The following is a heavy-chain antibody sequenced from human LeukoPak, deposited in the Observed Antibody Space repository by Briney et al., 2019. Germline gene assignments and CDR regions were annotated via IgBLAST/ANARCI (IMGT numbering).Heavy chain of an antibody. CDR2: IKLDGSEK. V-gene: IGHV3-7*03. CDR3: ATIRGQYCSGGSCYGPDY. J-gene: IGHJ4*02. D-gene: IGHD2-15*01. Sequence: GGSLRLSCVASGFTFGKYWMSWVRQAPGKGLEWVANIKLDGSEKNYVDSVKGRFTISRDNTKNSLYLQMNSLRAEDTAVYYCATIRGQYCSGGSCYGPDYWGQGTLVTVSS. CDR1: GFTFGKYW.